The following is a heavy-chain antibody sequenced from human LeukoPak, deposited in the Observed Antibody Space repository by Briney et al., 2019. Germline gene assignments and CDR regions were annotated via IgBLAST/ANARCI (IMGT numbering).Heavy chain of an antibody. CDR1: GFTFSSYA. J-gene: IGHJ5*02. Sequence: GGSLRLSCAASGFTFSSYAINWVRQAPGKGLEWVSTILSGGSTYYADSVKGRFTVSRDNSKNIVYLQMNSLRAEDTAVYYCAKDMVAAANWFDPWGQGTLVTVSS. CDR3: AKDMVAAANWFDP. D-gene: IGHD6-25*01. V-gene: IGHV3-23*01. CDR2: ILSGGST.